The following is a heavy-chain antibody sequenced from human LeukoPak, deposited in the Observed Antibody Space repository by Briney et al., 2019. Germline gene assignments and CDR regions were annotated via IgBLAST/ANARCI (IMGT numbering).Heavy chain of an antibody. V-gene: IGHV3-23*01. J-gene: IGHJ4*02. Sequence: GGSLRLSCAASGFTFSSYAMSWVRQAPGKGLEWVSGISGSGGSTYYADSVKGRFTISRDNSKNTLYLQMNSLRAEDTAVYYCAKDRDCSGGTCYFTNFDYWGQGTLVTVSS. CDR3: AKDRDCSGGTCYFTNFDY. D-gene: IGHD2-15*01. CDR2: ISGSGGST. CDR1: GFTFSSYA.